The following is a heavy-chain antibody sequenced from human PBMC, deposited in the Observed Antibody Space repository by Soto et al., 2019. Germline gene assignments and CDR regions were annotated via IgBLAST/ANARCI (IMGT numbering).Heavy chain of an antibody. CDR1: GFTFSSYG. J-gene: IGHJ3*02. D-gene: IGHD4-17*01. CDR2: IWYDGSNK. V-gene: IGHV3-33*01. CDR3: ARDGALDGGPKCVDAFDI. Sequence: QVQLVESGGGVVQPGRSLRLSCAASGFTFSSYGMHWVRQAPGKGLEWVAVIWYDGSNKYDADSVKGRFTISRDNSKNTLYLQMNSRRYEDTAVYYCARDGALDGGPKCVDAFDIWGQGTIVTVSS.